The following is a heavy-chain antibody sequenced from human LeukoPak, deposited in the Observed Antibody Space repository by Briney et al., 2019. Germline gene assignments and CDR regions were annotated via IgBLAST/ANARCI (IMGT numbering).Heavy chain of an antibody. Sequence: GGSLRLSCAASGFTFSTYWMTWVRQAPGKGLEWVANIKQDGTDKYYVESVKGRFTISRDNAKNSLYLQMSSLRAEDTAIYYCARNMDTISNPLDYWGRGTLVTVSS. CDR3: ARNMDTISNPLDY. D-gene: IGHD5-18*01. J-gene: IGHJ4*02. V-gene: IGHV3-7*01. CDR1: GFTFSTYW. CDR2: IKQDGTDK.